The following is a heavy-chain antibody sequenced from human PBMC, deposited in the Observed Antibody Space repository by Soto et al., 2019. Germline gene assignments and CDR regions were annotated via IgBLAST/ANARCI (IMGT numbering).Heavy chain of an antibody. J-gene: IGHJ4*02. D-gene: IGHD2-15*01. CDR2: INRSGST. Sequence: QVQLQQWRAGLLTPSETLSLTCAVYGGSFSGYYWCWIRQTPGQGLVWIGEINRSGSTNYNPSLKLRDTTAVNISMSPNSLKLSSGSAADTYVYYWARGRLGYCSGGSGYSRDYFDYCGRGTLVPVSS. CDR1: GGSFSGYY. CDR3: ARGRLGYCSGGSGYSRDYFDY. V-gene: IGHV4-34*01.